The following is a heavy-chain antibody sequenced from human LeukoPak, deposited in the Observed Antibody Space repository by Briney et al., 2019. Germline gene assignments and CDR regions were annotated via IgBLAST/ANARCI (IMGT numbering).Heavy chain of an antibody. CDR3: ARVLRYFDWHFDY. D-gene: IGHD3-9*01. Sequence: ASVKVSCKASGGTFSSYAISWVRQAPGQGLEWMGWINPNSGGTNYAQKFQGRVTMTRDTSISTAYMELSRLRSDDTAVYYCARVLRYFDWHFDYWGQGTLVTVSS. J-gene: IGHJ4*02. V-gene: IGHV1-2*02. CDR1: GGTFSSYA. CDR2: INPNSGGT.